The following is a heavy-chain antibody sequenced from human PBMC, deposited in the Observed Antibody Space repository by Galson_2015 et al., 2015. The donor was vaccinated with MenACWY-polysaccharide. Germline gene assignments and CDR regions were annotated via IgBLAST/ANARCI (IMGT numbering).Heavy chain of an antibody. D-gene: IGHD3-3*01. CDR3: ARGDFWSGSPWDF. Sequence: ETLSLTCAVNGGSFSDYYRTWIRQAPGMRPEWIGEVNHSGNTNYTPSLKSRVTISVDTSKNQFSLKLTSVTVADTAVYYCARGDFWSGSPWDFWGQGTLVTVSS. J-gene: IGHJ4*02. CDR1: GGSFSDYY. CDR2: VNHSGNT. V-gene: IGHV4-34*01.